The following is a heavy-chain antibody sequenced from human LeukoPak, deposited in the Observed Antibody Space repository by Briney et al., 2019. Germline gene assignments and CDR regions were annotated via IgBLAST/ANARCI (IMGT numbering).Heavy chain of an antibody. V-gene: IGHV3-21*01. Sequence: GGSLRLSCAASGFTFSSYSMNWVRQAPGKGLEWVSSISSSSSYIYYADSVKGRFTISRDNAKNSLYLQMNSLRAEDTAVYYCARNLRYRVANRWLGEPICDWGQGALVTVSS. CDR2: ISSSSSYI. CDR1: GFTFSSYS. CDR3: ARNLRYRVANRWLGEPICD. D-gene: IGHD5-12*01. J-gene: IGHJ4*02.